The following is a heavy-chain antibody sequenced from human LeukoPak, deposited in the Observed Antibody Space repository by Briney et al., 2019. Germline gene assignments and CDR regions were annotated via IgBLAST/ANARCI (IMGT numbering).Heavy chain of an antibody. CDR2: MNPNSGNT. Sequence: ASVKVSCKASGYTFTSYDINWVRQATGQGLEWMGWMNPNSGNTGYAQKFQGRVTITKNTSISTAYMELSSLRSEDTAVYYCARDGYVWGSRGYMDVWGKGTTVTVSS. CDR1: GYTFTSYD. CDR3: ARDGYVWGSRGYMDV. V-gene: IGHV1-8*03. J-gene: IGHJ6*03. D-gene: IGHD3-16*01.